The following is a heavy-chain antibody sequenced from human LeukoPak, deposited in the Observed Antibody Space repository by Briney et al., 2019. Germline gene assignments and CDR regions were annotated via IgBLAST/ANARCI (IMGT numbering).Heavy chain of an antibody. Sequence: GGSLRLSCAASGFTFSSFAMGWVRQAPGKGLEWVAVISYDGSNKYYADSVKGRFTISRDNSKNTLYLQMNSLRAEDTAVYYCAKEGGRDLRVFDYWGQGTLVTVSS. CDR1: GFTFSSFA. J-gene: IGHJ4*02. D-gene: IGHD2-15*01. CDR2: ISYDGSNK. CDR3: AKEGGRDLRVFDY. V-gene: IGHV3-30*18.